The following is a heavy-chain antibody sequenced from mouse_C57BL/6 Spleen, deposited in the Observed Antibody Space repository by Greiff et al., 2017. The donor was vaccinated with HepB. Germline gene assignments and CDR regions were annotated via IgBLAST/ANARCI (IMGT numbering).Heavy chain of an antibody. CDR1: GYAFSSSW. J-gene: IGHJ1*03. D-gene: IGHD1-1*01. Sequence: QVQLQQSGPELVKPGASVKISCKASGYAFSSSWMNWVKQRPGKGLEWIGRIYPGDGDTNYNGQFKGKATLTADKSSSTAYMQLSSLTSEDSAVYFCARDGYYGSSRWYFDVWGTGTTVTVSS. CDR2: IYPGDGDT. CDR3: ARDGYYGSSRWYFDV. V-gene: IGHV1-82*01.